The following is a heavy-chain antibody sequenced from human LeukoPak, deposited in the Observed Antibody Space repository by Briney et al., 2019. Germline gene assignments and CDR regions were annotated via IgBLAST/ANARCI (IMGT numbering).Heavy chain of an antibody. CDR3: ARVSLAAAGPFDY. Sequence: SVKVSCKASGGTFSSYAISWVRQAPGQGLEWMGRIIPILGIANYAQKFQGRVTITADKSTSTAYVELSSLRSEDTAVYYCARVSLAAAGPFDYWGQGTLVTVSS. CDR1: GGTFSSYA. D-gene: IGHD6-13*01. V-gene: IGHV1-69*04. J-gene: IGHJ4*02. CDR2: IIPILGIA.